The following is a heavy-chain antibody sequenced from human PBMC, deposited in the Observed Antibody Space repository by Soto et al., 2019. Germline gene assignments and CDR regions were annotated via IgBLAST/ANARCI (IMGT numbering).Heavy chain of an antibody. J-gene: IGHJ4*02. CDR1: GASVSGNSAA. Sequence: SQTLSLTCAISGASVSGNSAAWNWIRQSPSRGLEWLGRTYYRSRWYNDYAVSVKSRITVTPDTSNNQFSRHLNSVTPEDTAVYDSAREFPYYVSSDSYLDYWRQGALVTFS. CDR2: TYYRSRWYN. D-gene: IGHD3-16*01. V-gene: IGHV6-1*01. CDR3: AREFPYYVSSDSYLDY.